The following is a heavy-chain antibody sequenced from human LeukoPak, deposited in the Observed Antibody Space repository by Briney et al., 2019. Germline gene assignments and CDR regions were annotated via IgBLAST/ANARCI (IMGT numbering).Heavy chain of an antibody. CDR2: IWCDGRNK. CDR3: TTDLYGGRILTDY. J-gene: IGHJ4*02. D-gene: IGHD4-23*01. Sequence: GGSLTLSCAASGFTFSSYCMHWVRQAPGKGLEWVAVIWCDGRNKYHADSVKGRFTISRNKYKNTLYLQMNSLRAEDTAVYYCTTDLYGGRILTDYWGQGTLVTVSS. V-gene: IGHV3-33*01. CDR1: GFTFSSYC.